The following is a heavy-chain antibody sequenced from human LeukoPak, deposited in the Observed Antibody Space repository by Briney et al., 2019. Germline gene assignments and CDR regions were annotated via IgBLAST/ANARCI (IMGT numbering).Heavy chain of an antibody. D-gene: IGHD2-2*01. V-gene: IGHV3-23*01. CDR2: ISGSGGST. Sequence: PGGSLRLSCAASGFTFSSYGMSWVRQAPGKGLEWVSAISGSGGSTYYADSVKGRFTISRDNSKNTLYLQMNSLRAEDTAVYYCAKDHRYCSSTSCPAEAFDIWGQGTMVTVSS. CDR3: AKDHRYCSSTSCPAEAFDI. CDR1: GFTFSSYG. J-gene: IGHJ3*02.